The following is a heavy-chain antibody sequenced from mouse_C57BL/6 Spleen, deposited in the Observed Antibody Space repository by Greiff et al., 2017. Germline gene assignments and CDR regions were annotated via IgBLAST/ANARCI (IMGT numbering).Heavy chain of an antibody. CDR1: DSEVFPIAY. CDR2: ILPSIGRT. V-gene: IGHV15-2*01. D-gene: IGHD1-1*01. CDR3: ARGYYGSSYVYWYFDV. J-gene: IGHJ1*03. Sequence: QVQLQQSGSELRSPGSSVKLSCKDFDSEVFPIAYMSWVRQKPGHGFEWIGGILPSIGRTIYGEKFEDKATLDADTLSNTAYLELNSLTSEDSAIYYCARGYYGSSYVYWYFDVWGTGTTVTVSS.